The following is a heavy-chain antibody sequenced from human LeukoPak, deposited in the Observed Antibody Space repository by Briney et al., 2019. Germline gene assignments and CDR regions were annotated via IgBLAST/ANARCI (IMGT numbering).Heavy chain of an antibody. CDR3: ARDLYGGTGRDY. J-gene: IGHJ4*02. CDR2: ISSSSSYI. V-gene: IGHV3-21*01. D-gene: IGHD4-23*01. Sequence: GGSLRLSCAASGFTFNSYSMNWVRKAPGKGLEWVSSISSSSSYIYYADSVKGRFTISRDNAKNSLYLQMNSLRAEDTAVYYCARDLYGGTGRDYWGQGTLVTVS. CDR1: GFTFNSYS.